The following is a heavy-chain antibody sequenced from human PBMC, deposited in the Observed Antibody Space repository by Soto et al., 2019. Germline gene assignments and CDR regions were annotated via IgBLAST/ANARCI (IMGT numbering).Heavy chain of an antibody. CDR3: ARQPQSTSYFDY. J-gene: IGHJ4*02. Sequence: ETLSLTCSVSGASISTSSDFWGWIRQAPGKGLEWIGNVYQSGTTRLNPSLKSRVSIFVDRSKNQFSLELNSATAADRAVYYCARQPQSTSYFDYWGQGILVTFSS. D-gene: IGHD2-2*01. CDR1: GASISTSSDF. CDR2: VYQSGTT. V-gene: IGHV4-39*01.